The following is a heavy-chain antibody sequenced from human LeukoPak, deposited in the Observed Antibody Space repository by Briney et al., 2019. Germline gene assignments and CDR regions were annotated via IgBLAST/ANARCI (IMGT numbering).Heavy chain of an antibody. CDR1: GFTVSDNY. V-gene: IGHV3-53*01. J-gene: IGHJ5*02. D-gene: IGHD6-13*01. CDR3: ARDAPQVPAAGVLAS. Sequence: TGGSLRLSCAASGFTVSDNYMSWVRQAPGKGLEWVSVMYSRGDTYYANSVKGRFTFSRDISKNTLYLQMNGLRTEDTAMYYCARDAPQVPAAGVLASWGQGPLVIVSS. CDR2: MYSRGDT.